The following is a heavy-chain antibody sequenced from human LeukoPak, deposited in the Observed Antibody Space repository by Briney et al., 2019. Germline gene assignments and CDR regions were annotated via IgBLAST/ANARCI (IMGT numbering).Heavy chain of an antibody. D-gene: IGHD6-19*01. J-gene: IGHJ4*02. Sequence: ASVKVSCKASVYTFTSYGISWVRQAPGQGREWMGWISAYNGNTNYAQKLQGRVTMTTDTSTSTAYMELRSLRSDDTAVYYCARGESIAVAGHFDYWGQGTLVTVSS. CDR3: ARGESIAVAGHFDY. CDR2: ISAYNGNT. CDR1: VYTFTSYG. V-gene: IGHV1-18*01.